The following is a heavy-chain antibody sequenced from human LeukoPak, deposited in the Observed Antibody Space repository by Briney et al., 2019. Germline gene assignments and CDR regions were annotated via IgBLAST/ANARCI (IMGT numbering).Heavy chain of an antibody. Sequence: GGSLRLSCAASGFTFSDYYMSWIRQAPGKGLEWVSYISSSGSTIYYADSVKGRFTISRDNAKNSLYLQMNSRRAEDTAVYYCARDAAVYYYYGMDVWGQGTTVTVSS. CDR2: ISSSGSTI. V-gene: IGHV3-11*01. J-gene: IGHJ6*02. D-gene: IGHD6-13*01. CDR1: GFTFSDYY. CDR3: ARDAAVYYYYGMDV.